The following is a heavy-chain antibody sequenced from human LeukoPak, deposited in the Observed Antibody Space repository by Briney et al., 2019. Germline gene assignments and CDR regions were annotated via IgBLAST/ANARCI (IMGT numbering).Heavy chain of an antibody. Sequence: GESLRLSCTASGFTFSDYYMSWIRQAPGKGLEWVSYISSSGSTIYYADSVKGRFTISRDNAKNSLYLQMNSLRAEDTALYYCARHRGYEYYFDYWGQGTLVTVSS. CDR1: GFTFSDYY. CDR3: ARHRGYEYYFDY. CDR2: ISSSGSTI. V-gene: IGHV3-11*01. J-gene: IGHJ4*02. D-gene: IGHD3-22*01.